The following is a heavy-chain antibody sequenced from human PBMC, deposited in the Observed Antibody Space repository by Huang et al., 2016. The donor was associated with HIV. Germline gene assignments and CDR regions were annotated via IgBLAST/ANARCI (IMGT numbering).Heavy chain of an antibody. V-gene: IGHV1-2*02. D-gene: IGHD6-6*01. CDR1: GYTFTDSN. CDR3: ARDWSFGSSTSPAD. CDR2: INPKRGGT. J-gene: IGHJ4*02. Sequence: QVQLVQSGAEVKNPGASVRVSCKASGYTFTDSNIHWVRQAPGQGLAGMGWINPKRGGTIYAQRFQGRVTMTSDTTISTVHMDLRRIQSDDTAVYFCARDWSFGSSTSPADWGQGTLVTVSS.